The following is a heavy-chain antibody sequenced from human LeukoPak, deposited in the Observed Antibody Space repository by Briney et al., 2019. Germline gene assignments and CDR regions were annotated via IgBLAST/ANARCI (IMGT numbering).Heavy chain of an antibody. J-gene: IGHJ4*02. CDR2: ISGSSSTI. V-gene: IGHV3-48*02. CDR1: GFTFSSYS. D-gene: IGHD3-16*02. CDR3: ARESYDYIWGSYRAFDY. Sequence: GGSLRLSCAASGFTFSSYSMNWVRQAPGKGLEWVSYISGSSSTIYYADSVKGRFTISRDNAKNSLYLQMNSLRDEDTAVYYCARESYDYIWGSYRAFDYWGQGTLVTVSS.